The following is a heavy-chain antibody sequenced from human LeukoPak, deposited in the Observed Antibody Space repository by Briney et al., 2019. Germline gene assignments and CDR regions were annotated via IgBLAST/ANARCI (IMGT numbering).Heavy chain of an antibody. CDR1: GYTFSSYD. CDR3: AKYKSGDYFDSGKRYYFDQ. V-gene: IGHV1-8*01. CDR2: MNPNSGNT. Sequence: SVKVSCKASGYTFSSYDINWVRQATGQGLELMGWMNPNSGNTGQAQKFQGRITMTRNTSISAAYMELSSLRPEDTAVYYCAKYKSGDYFDSGKRYYFDQWGQGTPVTVSS. J-gene: IGHJ4*02. D-gene: IGHD3-9*01.